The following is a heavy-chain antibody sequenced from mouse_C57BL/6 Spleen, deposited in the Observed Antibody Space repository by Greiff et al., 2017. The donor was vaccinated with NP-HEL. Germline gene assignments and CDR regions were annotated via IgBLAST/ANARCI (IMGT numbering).Heavy chain of an antibody. CDR1: GFTFSDYG. J-gene: IGHJ3*01. V-gene: IGHV5-17*01. CDR2: ISSGSSTI. Sequence: EVQRVESGGGLVKPGGSLKLSCAASGFTFSDYGMHWVRQAPEKGLEWVAYISSGSSTIYYADTVKGRFTISRDNAKNTLFLQMTSLRSEDTAMYYCARDYYGSSYGFAYWGQGTLVTVSA. CDR3: ARDYYGSSYGFAY. D-gene: IGHD1-1*01.